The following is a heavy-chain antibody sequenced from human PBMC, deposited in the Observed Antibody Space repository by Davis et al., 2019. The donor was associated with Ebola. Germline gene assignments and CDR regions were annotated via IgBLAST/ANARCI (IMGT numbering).Heavy chain of an antibody. V-gene: IGHV1-18*04. J-gene: IGHJ4*02. Sequence: ASVKVSCKASGYTFTSYGITWVRQAPGQGLEWMGWINPHNGNTNYAQNVQGRVTMTTDTSTNTAYMEVRSLRSDDTAVYYCARDGSVAAIELDYWGQGTLVTVSS. CDR1: GYTFTSYG. CDR2: INPHNGNT. D-gene: IGHD2-2*02. CDR3: ARDGSVAAIELDY.